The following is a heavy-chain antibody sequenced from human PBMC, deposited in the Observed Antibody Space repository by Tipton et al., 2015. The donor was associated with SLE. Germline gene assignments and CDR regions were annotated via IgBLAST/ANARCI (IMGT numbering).Heavy chain of an antibody. CDR3: AREYPGYGMDYYGMDV. CDR1: GFTLSNYR. Sequence: SLRLSCAASGFTLSNYRMHWVRQAPGKGLMWVSHSDGSSTSYADSVKGRFTISRDNARNTLSLQMNSLRAEDTAVYYCAREYPGYGMDYYGMDVWGQGTTVTVSS. J-gene: IGHJ6*02. CDR2: SDGSST. D-gene: IGHD5-12*01. V-gene: IGHV3-74*01.